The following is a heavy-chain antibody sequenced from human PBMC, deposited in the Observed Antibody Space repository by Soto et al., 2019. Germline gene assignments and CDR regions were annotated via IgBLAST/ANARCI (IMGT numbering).Heavy chain of an antibody. V-gene: IGHV4-59*01. D-gene: IGHD3-9*01. CDR2: VYHSGST. CDR1: GGSLSSFW. CDR3: ARGWGGPYYFDT. J-gene: IGHJ5*02. Sequence: SETLSLTCTVSGGSLSSFWWVWIRQTPGKELEWIGQVYHSGSTIYNPSLESRVTILVDSSKNHVSLDLTSLTAADTAVYYCARGWGGPYYFDTWGQGALVTVS.